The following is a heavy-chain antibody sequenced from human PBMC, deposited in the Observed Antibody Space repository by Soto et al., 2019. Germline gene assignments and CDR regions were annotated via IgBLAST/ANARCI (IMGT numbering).Heavy chain of an antibody. CDR1: GGSFTAYY. CDR3: ARGPRNSGYGTGAGFYYYYNGMDV. V-gene: IGHV4-34*01. D-gene: IGHD5-12*01. Sequence: QVQLQQWGAGLLKPSETLSLTCGVHGGSFTAYYWRWIRQPPGKGLEFIGEINHSASTNYSPSLKSRVTISIDTSRNHFSLTLRSVTAADTAVYYCARGPRNSGYGTGAGFYYYYNGMDVWGQGTTVTVSS. CDR2: INHSAST. J-gene: IGHJ6*02.